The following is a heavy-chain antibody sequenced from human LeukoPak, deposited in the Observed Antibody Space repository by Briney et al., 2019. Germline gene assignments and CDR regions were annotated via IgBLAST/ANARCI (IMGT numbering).Heavy chain of an antibody. CDR1: GGSFSGYY. D-gene: IGHD6-6*01. J-gene: IGHJ6*03. Sequence: SETLSLTCAVYGGSFSGYYWSWIRQPPGKGLEWIGEINHSGSTNYNPSLKSRVTISVDTSKNQFPLKLSSVTAADTAVYYCARGREDSSSNSYYYYMDVWGKGTTVTVSS. V-gene: IGHV4-34*01. CDR3: ARGREDSSSNSYYYYMDV. CDR2: INHSGST.